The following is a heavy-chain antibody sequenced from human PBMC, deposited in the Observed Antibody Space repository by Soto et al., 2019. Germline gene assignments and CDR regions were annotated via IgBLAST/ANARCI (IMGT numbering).Heavy chain of an antibody. J-gene: IGHJ4*01. CDR3: ARYPSPYTSGWYGIDF. CDR1: GFMFSAYA. D-gene: IGHD6-19*01. Sequence: QAGGSLRLSCAASGFMFSAYAMLWVRQAPGKGLEWVAAISYDGTNKYYADSIKGRFTISRDNSANTLFLQVNSLRREDTAIYYCARYPSPYTSGWYGIDFWGHGTLVTVSS. V-gene: IGHV3-30*04. CDR2: ISYDGTNK.